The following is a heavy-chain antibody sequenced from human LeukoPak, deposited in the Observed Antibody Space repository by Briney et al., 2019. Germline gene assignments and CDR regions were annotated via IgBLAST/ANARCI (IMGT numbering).Heavy chain of an antibody. D-gene: IGHD3-16*01. J-gene: IGHJ4*02. V-gene: IGHV3-30*02. CDR2: IHFNGNDN. CDR1: GFTLSHFG. CDR3: VRGDSVDY. Sequence: QPGRSLRLACVISGFTLSHFGIHWVRQAPGKWLDWVAFIHFNGNDNNCADSVKGRFTASRDNYKNTVYLQMSSLRGEDTAVYYCVRGDSVDYWGQGTLVAVSA.